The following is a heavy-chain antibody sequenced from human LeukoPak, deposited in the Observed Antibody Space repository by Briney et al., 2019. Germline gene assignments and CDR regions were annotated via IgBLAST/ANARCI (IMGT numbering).Heavy chain of an antibody. CDR1: GFSIKNSW. V-gene: IGHV3-7*01. D-gene: IGHD7-27*01. CDR3: GRDPAWGAIDY. Sequence: PGGSLRLSCVGSGFSIKNSWMTWVRQAPGKGLEWVANMNPDGSGIYYVDSVKGRFTVSRDNAKNSVYLQMNGLRAEDTAVYYCGRDPAWGAIDYWGQGTLVTVSS. CDR2: MNPDGSGI. J-gene: IGHJ4*02.